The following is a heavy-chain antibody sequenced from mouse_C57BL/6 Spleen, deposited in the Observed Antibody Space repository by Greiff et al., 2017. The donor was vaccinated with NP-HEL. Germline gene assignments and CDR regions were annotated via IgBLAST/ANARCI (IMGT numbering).Heavy chain of an antibody. CDR3: ARKKYGSSGGYAMDY. V-gene: IGHV1-55*01. CDR2: IYPGSGST. CDR1: GYTFTSYW. J-gene: IGHJ4*01. Sequence: QVQLQQPGAELVKPGASVKMSCKASGYTFTSYWITWVKQRPGQGLEWIGDIYPGSGSTNYNEKFKSKATLTVDTSSSTAYMQRSCLTSEDCAVYYCARKKYGSSGGYAMDYWGQGTSVTVSS. D-gene: IGHD1-1*01.